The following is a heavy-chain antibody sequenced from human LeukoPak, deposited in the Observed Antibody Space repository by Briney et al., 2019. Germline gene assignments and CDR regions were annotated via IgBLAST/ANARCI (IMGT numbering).Heavy chain of an antibody. CDR3: ARDLDGDGVYYFDY. CDR1: GGAISSGGYY. V-gene: IGHV4-61*02. CDR2: IHASGST. D-gene: IGHD3-10*01. Sequence: SETLSLTCTVSGGAISSGGYYWSWIRQPAGKGLEWIGCIHASGSTYYNPSLKSRVTISVDTSKNQFSLKLSSVTAADTAVYYCARDLDGDGVYYFDYWGQGSLVTVSS. J-gene: IGHJ4*02.